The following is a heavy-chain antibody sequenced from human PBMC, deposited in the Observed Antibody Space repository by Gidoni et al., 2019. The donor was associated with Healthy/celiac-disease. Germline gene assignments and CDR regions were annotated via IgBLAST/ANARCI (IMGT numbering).Heavy chain of an antibody. CDR1: GGSFSGYY. Sequence: QVQLQQWGAGLLKPSETLSLTCAVYGGSFSGYYWSWIRQPPGKGLEWIGEINHSGSTNYNPSLKSRVTISVDTSKNQFSLKLSSVTAADTAVYYCARGLRLPWLPLDYWGQGTLVTVSS. CDR2: INHSGST. D-gene: IGHD5-12*01. V-gene: IGHV4-34*01. CDR3: ARGLRLPWLPLDY. J-gene: IGHJ4*02.